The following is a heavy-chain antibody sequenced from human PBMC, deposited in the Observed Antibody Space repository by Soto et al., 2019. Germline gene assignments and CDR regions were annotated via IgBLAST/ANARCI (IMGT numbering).Heavy chain of an antibody. CDR1: GYTFTSYG. CDR3: ARAPSPGTYKLDNWFDP. CDR2: ISAYNGNT. D-gene: IGHD1-1*01. V-gene: IGHV1-18*01. J-gene: IGHJ5*02. Sequence: ASVKVSCKASGYTFTSYGISWVRQAPGQGLEWMGWISAYNGNTNYAQKLQGRVTMTTDTSTSTAYMELRSLRSDDTAVYYCARAPSPGTYKLDNWFDPWGQGTLVTVSS.